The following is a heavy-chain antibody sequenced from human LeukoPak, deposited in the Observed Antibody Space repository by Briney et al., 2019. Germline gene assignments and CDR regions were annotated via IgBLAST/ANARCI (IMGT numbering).Heavy chain of an antibody. J-gene: IGHJ3*02. D-gene: IGHD3-3*01. CDR1: GGSISSHY. CDR3: ARGNIILRFLEWPTAFDI. Sequence: PSETLSLTCTVSGGSISSHYWSWIRQPPGKGLEWIVYIYYSGSTNYNPSLKSRVTISVDTSKNQFSLKLSSVTAADTAVYYCARGNIILRFLEWPTAFDIWGQGTMVTVSS. V-gene: IGHV4-59*11. CDR2: IYYSGST.